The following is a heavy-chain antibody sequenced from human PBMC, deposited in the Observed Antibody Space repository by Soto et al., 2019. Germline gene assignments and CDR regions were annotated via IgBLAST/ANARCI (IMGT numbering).Heavy chain of an antibody. D-gene: IGHD3-9*01. CDR1: GFTFNNSG. J-gene: IGHJ6*02. CDR2: ISFDGSET. CDR3: AKDRVTGAYGHYYGMDV. Sequence: PWGSLRLSCAVSGFTFNNSGMHWIRQSPGKGLEWVAVISFDGSETYYADPMKGRFTISRDNSKNMLQLQMNSLRAEDTAIYYCAKDRVTGAYGHYYGMDVWGQGNTVTVSS. V-gene: IGHV3-30*18.